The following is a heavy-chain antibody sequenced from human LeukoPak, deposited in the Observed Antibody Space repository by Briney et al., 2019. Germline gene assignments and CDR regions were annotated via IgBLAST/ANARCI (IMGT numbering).Heavy chain of an antibody. CDR1: GYTFISYV. D-gene: IGHD6-6*01. CDR3: ATHGGSSPTTGYYMDV. J-gene: IGHJ6*03. CDR2: INTNTGNP. V-gene: IGHV7-4-1*02. Sequence: GASVKVSCKASGYTFISYVMTWVRQAPGQGLEWMGWINTNTGNPTYAQGFTGRFVFSLDTSVSTAYLQISSLKAEDTAVYYCATHGGSSPTTGYYMDVWGKGTTVTVSS.